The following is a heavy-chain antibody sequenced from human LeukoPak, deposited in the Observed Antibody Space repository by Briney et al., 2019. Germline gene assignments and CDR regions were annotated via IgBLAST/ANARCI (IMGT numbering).Heavy chain of an antibody. CDR3: ARGQYSSGWYQY. D-gene: IGHD6-19*01. J-gene: IGHJ4*02. CDR1: GFSFSGYY. CDR2: INHSGST. V-gene: IGHV4-34*01. Sequence: AETLSLTCAVYGFSFSGYYWSWIRQPPGKGLEWLGEINHSGSTNYNPSLKSRVTISVDTSKNQFSLKLSSVTAADTAVYYCARGQYSSGWYQYWGQGTLVTVSS.